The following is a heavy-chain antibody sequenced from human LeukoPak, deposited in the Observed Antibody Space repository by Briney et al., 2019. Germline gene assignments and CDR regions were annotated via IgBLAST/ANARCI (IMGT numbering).Heavy chain of an antibody. V-gene: IGHV3-7*05. J-gene: IGHJ4*02. CDR2: IKEDGREE. D-gene: IGHD3-10*01. Sequence: GGSLRLSCVASGFTFRTYWMSWVRQAPWKGRAWVAIIKEDGREEYDLADVKGQVAITRDDDQTSLLLQMNAVRAEDTAVYYCVRGRGDYWGQGTLVTVSS. CDR1: GFTFRTYW. CDR3: VRGRGDY.